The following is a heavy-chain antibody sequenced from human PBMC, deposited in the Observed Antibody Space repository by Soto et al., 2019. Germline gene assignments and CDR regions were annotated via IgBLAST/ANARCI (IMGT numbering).Heavy chain of an antibody. CDR1: GFTFSSYS. Sequence: EVQLVESGGGLVKPGGSLRLSCAASGFTFSSYSMNWVRQAPGKGLEWVSAISGSGGSTYYADSVKGRFTISRDNSKNTLYLQMNSLRAEDTAVYYCAKTLGDYGDYRGYYYYGMDVWGQGTTVTVSS. D-gene: IGHD4-17*01. J-gene: IGHJ6*02. V-gene: IGHV3-23*04. CDR3: AKTLGDYGDYRGYYYYGMDV. CDR2: ISGSGGST.